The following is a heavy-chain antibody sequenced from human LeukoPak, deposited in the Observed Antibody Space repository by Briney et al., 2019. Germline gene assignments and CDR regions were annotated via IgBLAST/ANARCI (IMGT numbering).Heavy chain of an antibody. CDR3: AKGSHSSGSPFDY. D-gene: IGHD3-22*01. CDR2: ISYDGSNK. Sequence: GRSLRLSCAASGFTFSSYGMHWVRQAPGKGLEWVAVISYDGSNKYYADSVKGRFTISRDNSKNTLYLQMNSLRAEDTAVYYCAKGSHSSGSPFDYWGQGTLVTVSS. CDR1: GFTFSSYG. V-gene: IGHV3-30*18. J-gene: IGHJ4*02.